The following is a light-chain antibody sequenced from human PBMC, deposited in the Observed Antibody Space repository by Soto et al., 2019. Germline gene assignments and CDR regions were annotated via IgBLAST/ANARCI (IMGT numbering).Light chain of an antibody. CDR2: AAS. CDR3: QQSYSTPSIT. CDR1: QNIDNY. J-gene: IGKJ5*01. Sequence: DIQLTQSPSSLSASVGDRVTIACRASQNIDNYLNWYQQKPGEAPKVLIYAASSLQSGVPSRFSGSGSGTDFTLTISSLQPEDFATYYCQQSYSTPSITFGQGTRLEIK. V-gene: IGKV1-39*01.